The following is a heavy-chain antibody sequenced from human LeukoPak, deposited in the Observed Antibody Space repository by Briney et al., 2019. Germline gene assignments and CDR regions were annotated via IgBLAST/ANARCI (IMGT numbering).Heavy chain of an antibody. CDR2: ISAYNGNT. V-gene: IGHV1-18*01. CDR1: GYTFTSYG. D-gene: IGHD3-22*01. Sequence: ASVKVSCKASGYTFTSYGISWVRQAPGQGLEWMGWISAYNGNTNYAQKLQGRVTMTTDTSTSTAYMELRSLRSDDTAVYYCARVYHDSSGYYSFGYWGQGTLVTVSS. CDR3: ARVYHDSSGYYSFGY. J-gene: IGHJ4*02.